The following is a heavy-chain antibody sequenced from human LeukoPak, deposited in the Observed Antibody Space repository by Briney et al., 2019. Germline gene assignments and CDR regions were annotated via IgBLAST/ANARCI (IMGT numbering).Heavy chain of an antibody. Sequence: AGSLTLSCAASGFTFSSYGMHWLRQAPGKGLQWVAFIRYDGSNKYYADSVKGRFTISRDNSKNTLYLQMNSLRAEDTAVYYCAKDPDYYDSSGYYYQPLGYWGQGTLVTVSS. V-gene: IGHV3-30*02. CDR3: AKDPDYYDSSGYYYQPLGY. CDR1: GFTFSSYG. D-gene: IGHD3-22*01. J-gene: IGHJ4*02. CDR2: IRYDGSNK.